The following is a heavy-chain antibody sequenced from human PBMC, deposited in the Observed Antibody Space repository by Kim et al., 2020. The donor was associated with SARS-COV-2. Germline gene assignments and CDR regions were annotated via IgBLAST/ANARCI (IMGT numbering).Heavy chain of an antibody. V-gene: IGHV4-31*03. J-gene: IGHJ4*02. D-gene: IGHD3-10*01. CDR2: IYYSGST. CDR3: ARYYGSGRITRVGHYFDY. Sequence: SETLSLTCTVSGGSISSGGYYWSWIRQHPGKGLEWIGYIYYSGSTYYNPSLKSRVTISVDTSKNQFSLKLSSVTAADTAVYYCARYYGSGRITRVGHYFDYWGQGTLVTVSS. CDR1: GGSISSGGYY.